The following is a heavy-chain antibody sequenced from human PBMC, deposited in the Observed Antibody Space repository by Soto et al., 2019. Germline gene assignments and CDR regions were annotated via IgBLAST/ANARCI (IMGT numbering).Heavy chain of an antibody. CDR1: GGSFSGYY. CDR2: INHSGST. Sequence: SETLSLTCAVYGGSFSGYYWSWIRQPPGKGLEWIGEINHSGSTNYNPSLKSRVTISVDTSKNQFSLKLSSVTAADTAVYYCARAGYSSSWYPGYRMDVWGQGTTVTVSS. J-gene: IGHJ6*02. D-gene: IGHD6-13*01. CDR3: ARAGYSSSWYPGYRMDV. V-gene: IGHV4-34*01.